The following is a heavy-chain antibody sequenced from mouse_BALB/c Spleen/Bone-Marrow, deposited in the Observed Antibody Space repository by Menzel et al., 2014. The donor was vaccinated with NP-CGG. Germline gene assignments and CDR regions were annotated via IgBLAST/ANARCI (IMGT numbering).Heavy chain of an antibody. CDR2: ISTYYGDA. CDR1: GYTFTDYT. Sequence: VKLMESGAELVRPGVSVKISCKGSGYTFTDYTIHWVKQSHAKSLEWIGVISTYYGDASYNQKFKGKATMTVDKSSSTAYMELARLTSEDSAIYYCARVITTGYYGMDYWGQGTSVTVSS. CDR3: ARVITTGYYGMDY. J-gene: IGHJ4*01. D-gene: IGHD2-4*01. V-gene: IGHV1S137*01.